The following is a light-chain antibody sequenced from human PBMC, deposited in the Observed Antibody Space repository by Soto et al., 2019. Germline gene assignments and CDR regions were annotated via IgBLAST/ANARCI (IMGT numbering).Light chain of an antibody. J-gene: IGLJ3*02. CDR1: SSDVGGYNY. CDR2: DVS. V-gene: IGLV2-14*01. Sequence: QSALTQPASVSGSPGQSITISCTGTSSDVGGYNYVSWYQQHPGKAPKLMIYDVSKRPSGVSNRFSDSKSGNTASLTISGLQAEDEADYYCNSYTTSSTLVFGGGTKVTVL. CDR3: NSYTTSSTLV.